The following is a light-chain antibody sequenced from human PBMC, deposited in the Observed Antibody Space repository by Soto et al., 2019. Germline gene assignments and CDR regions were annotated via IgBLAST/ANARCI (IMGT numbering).Light chain of an antibody. V-gene: IGLV1-51*01. Sequence: QSVLTQPPSVSAAPGQKVTISCSGSSSNIGGNSVSWYQQLPGTAPKLLIYDDNKRPSGIPDRFSGSKSGNTASLTVSGLQAVDEADYYCSSYSDTNICVFGNGTKVTVL. CDR2: DDN. CDR3: SSYSDTNICV. CDR1: SSNIGGNS. J-gene: IGLJ1*01.